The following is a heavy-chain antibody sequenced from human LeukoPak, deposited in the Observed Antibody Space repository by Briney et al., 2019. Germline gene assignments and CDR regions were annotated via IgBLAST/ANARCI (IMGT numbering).Heavy chain of an antibody. CDR3: ASITGTTHYGMDV. J-gene: IGHJ6*02. CDR2: IYYSGST. V-gene: IGHV4-59*01. Sequence: PETLSLTCTVSGGSISSYYWSWIRQPPGKGLEWIGYIYYSGSTNYNPSLKSRVTISVDTSKNQFSLKLSSVTAADTAVYYCASITGTTHYGMDVWGQGTTVTVSS. CDR1: GGSISSYY. D-gene: IGHD1-7*01.